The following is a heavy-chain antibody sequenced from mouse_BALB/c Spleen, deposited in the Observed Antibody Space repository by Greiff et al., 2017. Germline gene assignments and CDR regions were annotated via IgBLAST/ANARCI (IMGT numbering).Heavy chain of an antibody. CDR3: ARGGYGNYVSSFDY. CDR1: GFTFTAYY. D-gene: IGHD2-10*02. Sequence: EVQLVESGGGLVQPGGSLRLSCATSGFTFTAYYMSWVRQPPGKALEWLGFIRNKANGYTTEYSASVKGRFTISRDNSQSILYLQMNTLRAEDSAAYYCARGGYGNYVSSFDYWGQGTTLTVSS. CDR2: IRNKANGYTT. J-gene: IGHJ2*01. V-gene: IGHV7-3*02.